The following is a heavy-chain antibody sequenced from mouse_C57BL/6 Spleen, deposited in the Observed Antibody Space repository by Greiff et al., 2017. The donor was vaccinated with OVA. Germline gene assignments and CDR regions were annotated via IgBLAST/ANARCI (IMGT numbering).Heavy chain of an antibody. CDR1: GFNIKDYY. Sequence: VQLQQSGAELVRPGASVKLSCTASGFNIKDYYMHWVKQRPEQGLEWIGRIDPEDGDTEYAPKFQGKATMTADTSSNTAYLQLSSLTSEDTAVYYCTTYGSRGYWYGDVWGTGTTVTVSS. D-gene: IGHD1-1*01. V-gene: IGHV14-1*01. CDR2: IDPEDGDT. CDR3: TTYGSRGYWYGDV. J-gene: IGHJ1*03.